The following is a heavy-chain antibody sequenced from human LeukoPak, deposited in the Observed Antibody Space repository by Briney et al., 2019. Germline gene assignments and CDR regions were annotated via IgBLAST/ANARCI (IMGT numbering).Heavy chain of an antibody. D-gene: IGHD2-2*01. J-gene: IGHJ5*02. Sequence: ASVKVSCKASGYTFTSYAMHWVRQAPGQRLEWMGWINAGNGNTKYSQKFQGRVTITRDTSASTAYMELSSLRSEDTAVYYCARGVVPAAITSWFDPWGQGTLVTVSS. CDR2: INAGNGNT. V-gene: IGHV1-3*01. CDR3: ARGVVPAAITSWFDP. CDR1: GYTFTSYA.